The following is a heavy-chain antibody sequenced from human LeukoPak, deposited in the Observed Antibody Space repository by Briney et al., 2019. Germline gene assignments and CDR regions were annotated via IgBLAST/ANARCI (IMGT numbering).Heavy chain of an antibody. Sequence: TGGSLRLSCAASGFTFSGYAMSWVRQAPGKGLDWVSLISGSGGGTYYADSVKGRFTIFRDNSKNTLYLQMNSLRAEDTAVYYCAKAGTEDGYNIYFDHWGQGTLVTVSS. J-gene: IGHJ4*02. CDR3: AKAGTEDGYNIYFDH. D-gene: IGHD5-24*01. V-gene: IGHV3-23*01. CDR1: GFTFSGYA. CDR2: ISGSGGGT.